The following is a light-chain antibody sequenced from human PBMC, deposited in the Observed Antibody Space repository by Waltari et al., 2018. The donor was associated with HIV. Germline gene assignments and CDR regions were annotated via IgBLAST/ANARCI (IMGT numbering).Light chain of an antibody. CDR3: VAWDDSLRGVV. Sequence: SVLTQPPSASGTPGQRVTISCSGSPSNIGSNDVFSYQHLPGAAPKLLIHRNNQRPSGVPDRFSGSTSGTSASLAISGLRSEDEADYYCVAWDDSLRGVVFGGGTKVAAL. CDR1: PSNIGSND. V-gene: IGLV1-47*01. J-gene: IGLJ2*01. CDR2: RNN.